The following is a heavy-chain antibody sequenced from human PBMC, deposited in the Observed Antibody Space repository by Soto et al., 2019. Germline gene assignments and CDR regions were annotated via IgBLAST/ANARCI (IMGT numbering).Heavy chain of an antibody. V-gene: IGHV3-23*01. D-gene: IGHD3-16*01. CDR2: ISGSGGST. CDR3: AIDVGGLPSWYFDL. Sequence: EVQLLESGGGLVQPGGSLRLSCAASGFTFDSYAMSWVRQAPGKGLEWVSAISGSGGSTHYADSVKGRFTISRDNSKNMLYRQMNSLRAEDTAVYDCAIDVGGLPSWYFDLWGRGTLVTVSS. J-gene: IGHJ2*01. CDR1: GFTFDSYA.